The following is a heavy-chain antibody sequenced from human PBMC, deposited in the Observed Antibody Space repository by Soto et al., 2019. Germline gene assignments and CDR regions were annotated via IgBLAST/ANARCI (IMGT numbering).Heavy chain of an antibody. CDR1: GFIFSAYI. J-gene: IGHJ4*02. Sequence: QVQLVESGGGVVQPGGSLRLSCAASGFIFSAYIMHWVRQAPGKGLEWVAVMSSDGSTEYYADSVKGRFTISRDNSGNILYLQMNSLRPEDTAIYYCARGPSMVRGVMGGLFDYCGQGTLVTVSS. D-gene: IGHD3-10*01. V-gene: IGHV3-30-3*01. CDR3: ARGPSMVRGVMGGLFDY. CDR2: MSSDGSTE.